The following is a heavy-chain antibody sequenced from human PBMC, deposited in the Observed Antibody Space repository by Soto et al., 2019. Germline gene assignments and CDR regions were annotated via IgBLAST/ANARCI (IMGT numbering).Heavy chain of an antibody. Sequence: EVQVLESGGGLVQHGGSLRLSCEGSGFTVSSHAMTWIRQAPGKGPEWVSTITADGGTYYADSVKGRFAMSRDTSESTLYLQMNSLGAEDTAAYYCAQHVSCSGGSCQYDAFAIRGQGTMVTVSS. D-gene: IGHD2-15*01. CDR1: GFTVSSHA. J-gene: IGHJ3*02. V-gene: IGHV3-23*01. CDR3: AQHVSCSGGSCQYDAFAI. CDR2: ITADGGT.